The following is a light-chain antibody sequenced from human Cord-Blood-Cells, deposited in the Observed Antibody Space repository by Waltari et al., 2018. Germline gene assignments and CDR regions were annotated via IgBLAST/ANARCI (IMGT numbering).Light chain of an antibody. CDR2: EVS. CDR3: SSYAGSNNVV. CDR1: SSDVGGYNY. V-gene: IGLV2-8*01. J-gene: IGLJ2*01. Sequence: QSALTQPPSASGSPGQSVNISCTGTSSDVGGYNYVSWYQQHPGKAPKLMIYEVSKRPSGFPDRFSGSKSGNTASLTVSGLQAEDEADYYCSSYAGSNNVVFGGGTKLTVL.